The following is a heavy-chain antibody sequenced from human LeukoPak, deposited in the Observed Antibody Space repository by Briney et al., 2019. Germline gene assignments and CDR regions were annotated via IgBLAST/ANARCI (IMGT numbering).Heavy chain of an antibody. Sequence: GASVKVSCKASGYTFTSYHMHWVRQAPGQGLEWTGLINPSGGTTSYAQKFQGRVTMTRDMSTSTVYMELSSLRSEDTAVYYCAREGVVAGTFRYWGQGTLVTVSS. J-gene: IGHJ4*02. CDR2: INPSGGTT. CDR3: AREGVVAGTFRY. V-gene: IGHV1-46*01. CDR1: GYTFTSYH. D-gene: IGHD2-15*01.